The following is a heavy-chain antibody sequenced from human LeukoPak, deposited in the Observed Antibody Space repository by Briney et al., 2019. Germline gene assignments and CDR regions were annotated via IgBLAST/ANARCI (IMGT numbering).Heavy chain of an antibody. V-gene: IGHV4-39*07. Sequence: PSETLSLTCTVSGGSISSSSYYWGWIRQPPGKGLEWIGSIYYSGSTYYNPSLKSRVTISVDTSKNQFSLKLSSVTAADTAVYYCASRIAAAATFDYWGQGTLVTVSS. CDR3: ASRIAAAATFDY. CDR2: IYYSGST. D-gene: IGHD6-13*01. CDR1: GGSISSSSYY. J-gene: IGHJ4*02.